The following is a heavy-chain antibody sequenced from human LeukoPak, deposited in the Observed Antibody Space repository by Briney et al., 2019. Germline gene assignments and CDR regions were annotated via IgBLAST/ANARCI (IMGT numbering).Heavy chain of an antibody. D-gene: IGHD3-9*01. Sequence: SETLSLTCTVSGGSISTYYWSWIRQPAGKGLEWIGRIYISGSTNYNPSLKSRVTMSVDTSKNRFSLKLSSVTAADTAVYYCARNDWSNWFDPWGQGTLVTVSS. J-gene: IGHJ5*02. CDR1: GGSISTYY. CDR3: ARNDWSNWFDP. CDR2: IYISGST. V-gene: IGHV4-4*07.